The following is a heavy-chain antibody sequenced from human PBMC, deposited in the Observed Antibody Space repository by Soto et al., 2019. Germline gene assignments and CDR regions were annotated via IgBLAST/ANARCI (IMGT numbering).Heavy chain of an antibody. CDR2: INHSGST. J-gene: IGHJ4*02. D-gene: IGHD5-12*01. CDR1: GGSFSGYY. CDR3: ARAYGRDGYNYIDYFDY. Sequence: SETLSLTCAVYGGSFSGYYWSWIRQPPGKGLEWIGEINHSGSTNYNPSLKSRVTISVDTSKNQFSLKLSSVTAADTAVYYCARAYGRDGYNYIDYFDYWGQGTLVTVSS. V-gene: IGHV4-34*01.